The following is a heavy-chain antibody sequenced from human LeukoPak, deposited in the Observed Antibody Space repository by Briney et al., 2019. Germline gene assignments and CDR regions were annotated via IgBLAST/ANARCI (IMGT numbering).Heavy chain of an antibody. CDR2: ISGSTGST. V-gene: IGHV3-23*01. Sequence: PGGPLRLSCAASGFTFSSYAMSGVRQAPGKGLEWVSAISGSTGSTYYADSVKGRFTISRDSSKNTLTLNINTLSPQAPAVYFRSLPLTSLYYFACSGQGSLVTVP. J-gene: IGHJ4*02. CDR1: GFTFSSYA. D-gene: IGHD1-20*01. CDR3: SLPLTSLYYFAC.